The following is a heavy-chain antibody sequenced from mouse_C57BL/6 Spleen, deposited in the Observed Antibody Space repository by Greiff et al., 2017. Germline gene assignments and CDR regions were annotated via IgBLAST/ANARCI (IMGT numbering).Heavy chain of an antibody. V-gene: IGHV5-17*01. CDR2: ISSGSSTI. D-gene: IGHD4-1*01. Sequence: DVQLQESGGGLVKPGGSLKLSCAASGFTFSDYGMHWVRQAPEKGLEWVAYISSGSSTIYYADTVKGRFTISGDNAKNTLFLQMTSLRSEDTAMYYCARAGPHYFDYWGQGTTLTVSA. CDR1: GFTFSDYG. J-gene: IGHJ2*01. CDR3: ARAGPHYFDY.